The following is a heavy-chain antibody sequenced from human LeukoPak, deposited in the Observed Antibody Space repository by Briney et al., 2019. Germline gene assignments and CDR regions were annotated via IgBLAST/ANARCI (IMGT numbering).Heavy chain of an antibody. CDR3: ARVISGTWLWF. V-gene: IGHV1-69*04. CDR1: VGTFSSYA. Sequence: ASVTVSCTASVGTFSSYAISWVRQAPGQGLEWMGRIIPTLEIANYAQKFQGRITITADKSTSTAYMELSSLRPEDTAVYYCARVISGTWLWFWGQGTLVTVSS. J-gene: IGHJ4*02. D-gene: IGHD1-14*01. CDR2: IIPTLEIA.